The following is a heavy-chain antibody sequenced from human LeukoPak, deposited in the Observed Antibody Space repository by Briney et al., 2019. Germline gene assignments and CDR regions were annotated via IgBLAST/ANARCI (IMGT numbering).Heavy chain of an antibody. Sequence: ASVKVSCKAPGYTLSTYGISWVRQAPGQGLEWMGWISAYNGRTTYAQNLQGRVTMTTDTSTSTAYMEVRSLTSDDTAVYYCARDGYPTGEAHYGLDVWGQGTTVTVSS. D-gene: IGHD7-27*01. V-gene: IGHV1-18*01. J-gene: IGHJ6*02. CDR3: ARDGYPTGEAHYGLDV. CDR1: GYTLSTYG. CDR2: ISAYNGRT.